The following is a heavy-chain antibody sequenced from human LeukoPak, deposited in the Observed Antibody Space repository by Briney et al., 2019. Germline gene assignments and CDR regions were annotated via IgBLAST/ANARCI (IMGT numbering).Heavy chain of an antibody. Sequence: GGSRRLSCAASGFTFSSYWMSWVRQAPGKGLEWVANIKQDGSEKYYVDSVKGRFTISRDNAKNSLYLQMNSLRAEDTAVYYCARDYTVVAATPYDYWGQGTLVTVSS. D-gene: IGHD2-15*01. V-gene: IGHV3-7*01. CDR1: GFTFSSYW. CDR3: ARDYTVVAATPYDY. J-gene: IGHJ4*02. CDR2: IKQDGSEK.